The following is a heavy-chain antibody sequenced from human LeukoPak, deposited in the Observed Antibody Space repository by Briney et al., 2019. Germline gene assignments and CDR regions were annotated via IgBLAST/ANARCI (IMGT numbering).Heavy chain of an antibody. CDR1: GGSISSSRYY. D-gene: IGHD6-25*01. CDR2: IYYSGST. Sequence: SETLSLTCTVSGGSISSSRYYWGWIRQPPGKGLEWIGSIYYSGSTYYNPSPKSRLTISVDTSKNQFSLKLSSVTAADTAVYYCAREGRALADLPTSDYWGQGTLVTVSS. J-gene: IGHJ4*02. V-gene: IGHV4-39*07. CDR3: AREGRALADLPTSDY.